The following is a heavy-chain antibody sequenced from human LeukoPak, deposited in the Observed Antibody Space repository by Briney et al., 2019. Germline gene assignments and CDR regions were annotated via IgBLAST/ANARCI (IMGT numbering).Heavy chain of an antibody. CDR2: ISAYNGNT. J-gene: IGHJ4*02. CDR1: GYTFTSYG. Sequence: GASVKVSCKASGYTFTSYGISWVRQAPGQGLEWMGWISAYNGNTNYAQKPQGRVTMTTDTSTSTAYMELRSLRSDDTAVYYCAREFYGSGSYYGAPFDYWGQGTLVTVSS. D-gene: IGHD3-10*01. CDR3: AREFYGSGSYYGAPFDY. V-gene: IGHV1-18*04.